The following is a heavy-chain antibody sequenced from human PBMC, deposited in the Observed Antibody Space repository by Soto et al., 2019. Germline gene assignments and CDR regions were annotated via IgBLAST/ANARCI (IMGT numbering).Heavy chain of an antibody. D-gene: IGHD6-6*01. CDR3: ERTYSSSSHFYNYGLDV. CDR1: NYCSGSGYY. CDR2: MYYNESP. V-gene: IGHV4-38-2*02. Sequence: PSETLSLACTVANYCSGSGYYWGWIRQPPVKGLEWIGTMYYNESPYYNPSLNSRVAMSVDTSKNQFYLKLSSVTAADTAVYYCERTYSSSSHFYNYGLDVWGQGTTVTVS. J-gene: IGHJ6*02.